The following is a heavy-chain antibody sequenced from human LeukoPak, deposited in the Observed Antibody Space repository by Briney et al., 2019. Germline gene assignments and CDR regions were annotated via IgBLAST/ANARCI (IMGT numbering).Heavy chain of an antibody. J-gene: IGHJ4*02. CDR3: ARSNYFDTPLDY. Sequence: SGPTLVHPTPPLTLTCSFSGFSLSTGGMCVSWVRQPPAKALEWLARIDWDDDKYYSTSLQTRPTISKDTSKNQVVLTMTTMDPVDTATYYCARSNYFDTPLDYWGQGTLVTVSS. D-gene: IGHD3-22*01. V-gene: IGHV2-70*11. CDR2: IDWDDDK. CDR1: GFSLSTGGMC.